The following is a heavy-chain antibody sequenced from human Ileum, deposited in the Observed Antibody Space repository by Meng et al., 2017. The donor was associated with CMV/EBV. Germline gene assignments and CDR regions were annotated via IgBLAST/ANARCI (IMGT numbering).Heavy chain of an antibody. D-gene: IGHD6-19*01. CDR2: ISGSGDTT. J-gene: IGHJ3*02. CDR3: AQDLQDSTGWYFAFDI. CDR1: RFPFSNFA. V-gene: IGHV3-23*01. Sequence: GESLKISCAASRFPFSNFAMSWVRQAPGKGLEWVSAISGSGDTTYYAGSVKGRFTISRDNSKNTLYLQMNSLRAEDTAVYYCAQDLQDSTGWYFAFDIWGQGTMVTVSS.